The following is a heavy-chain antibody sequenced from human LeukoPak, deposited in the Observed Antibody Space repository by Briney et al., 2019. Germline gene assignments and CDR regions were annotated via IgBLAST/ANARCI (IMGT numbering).Heavy chain of an antibody. CDR2: ISYDGSNK. J-gene: IGHJ5*02. V-gene: IGHV3-30*04. CDR3: ARDPCRDGYNFAWFDP. CDR1: GFTFSSYA. D-gene: IGHD5-24*01. Sequence: GRSLRLSCAASGFTFSSYAMHWVRQAPGKGLEWVAVISYDGSNKYYADSVKGRFTISRDNSKNTLYLQMNSLRAEDTAVYYCARDPCRDGYNFAWFDPWGQGTLVTVSS.